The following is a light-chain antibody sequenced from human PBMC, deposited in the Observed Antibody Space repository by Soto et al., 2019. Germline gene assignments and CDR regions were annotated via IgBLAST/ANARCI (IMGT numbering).Light chain of an antibody. J-gene: IGLJ2*01. CDR2: DNN. V-gene: IGLV1-51*01. CDR3: GTWDSSLSVVV. CDR1: SSNIGNNY. Sequence: QSVLTQPPSVSAAPGQKVTISCSGSSSNIGNNYVSWYQQLPRTAPKLLIYDNNKRPSGIPARFSGSKSGTSATLGITGLQTGDEADYYCGTWDSSLSVVVFGGGTKVTVL.